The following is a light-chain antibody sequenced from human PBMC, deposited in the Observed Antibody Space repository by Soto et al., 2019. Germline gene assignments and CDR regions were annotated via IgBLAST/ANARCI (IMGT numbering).Light chain of an antibody. J-gene: IGLJ1*01. CDR1: SSDVGFSNF. Sequence: QSALTQPASVSGSPGQSITISCTGTSSDVGFSNFIFWFQQHPGKAPKLIISDVVNRPSGVSYRFSGSRFGNTASLTISGLQVEDEADYYCSSFTTYDTDVFGTGTKVTVL. CDR3: SSFTTYDTDV. CDR2: DVV. V-gene: IGLV2-14*03.